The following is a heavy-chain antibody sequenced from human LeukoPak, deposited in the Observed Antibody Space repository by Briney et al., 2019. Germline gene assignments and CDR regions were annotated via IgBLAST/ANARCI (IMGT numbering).Heavy chain of an antibody. CDR1: GGSISSGDYY. J-gene: IGHJ4*02. V-gene: IGHV4-30-4*01. CDR2: IYYSGST. CDR3: ARDQGSSGYRAVDY. Sequence: PSETLSLTCTVSGGSISSGDYYWSWIRQPPGKGLEWIGYIYYSGSTYYNPSLKSRVTISVDTSKNQFSLKLSSVTAADTAVYYCARDQGSSGYRAVDYWGQGTLVTVSS. D-gene: IGHD3-22*01.